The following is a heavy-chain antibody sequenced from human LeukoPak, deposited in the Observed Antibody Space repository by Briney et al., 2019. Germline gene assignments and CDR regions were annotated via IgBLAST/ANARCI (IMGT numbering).Heavy chain of an antibody. D-gene: IGHD3-22*01. CDR3: ARANEAYYYDSRASLDY. CDR2: IIPILGIA. CDR1: GGTFGSYA. J-gene: IGHJ4*02. Sequence: SVTVSCKASGGTFGSYAISWVRQAPGQGLEWMGRIIPILGIANYAQKFQGRVTITADKSTSTAYMELSSLRSEDTAVYYCARANEAYYYDSRASLDYWGQGTLVTVSS. V-gene: IGHV1-69*04.